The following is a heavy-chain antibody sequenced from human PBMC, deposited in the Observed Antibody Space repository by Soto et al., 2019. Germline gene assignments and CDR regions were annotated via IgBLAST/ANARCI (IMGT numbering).Heavy chain of an antibody. Sequence: QVQLVQSGAEVKKPGASVKVSCKASGYTFTNYGISWVRQAPGQGLEWMGWINAYNGNTKYAQKLQGRVTMTTDTSTGTAYMELRSMRSDDTAVYYCARDQAMAQFDYWGQGTLVTVSS. D-gene: IGHD5-18*01. CDR2: INAYNGNT. CDR1: GYTFTNYG. J-gene: IGHJ4*02. V-gene: IGHV1-18*01. CDR3: ARDQAMAQFDY.